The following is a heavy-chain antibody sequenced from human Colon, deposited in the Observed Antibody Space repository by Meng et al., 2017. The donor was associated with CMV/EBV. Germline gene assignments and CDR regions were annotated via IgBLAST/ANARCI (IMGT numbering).Heavy chain of an antibody. CDR1: GGSLNGYY. CDR2: MNHAGVA. J-gene: IGHJ4*02. Sequence: DGGSLNGYYWSWIRQARGKGLDCIGEMNHAGVANYNPSLKSRVDMTVDTANNKVSLRMTSMTAADTGVYFCARGPVGVHTYGTYDYWGQGILVTVSS. V-gene: IGHV4-34*01. D-gene: IGHD3-10*01. CDR3: ARGPVGVHTYGTYDY.